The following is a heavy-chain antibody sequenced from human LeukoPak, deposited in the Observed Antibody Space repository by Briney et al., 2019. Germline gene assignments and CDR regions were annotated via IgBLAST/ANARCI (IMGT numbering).Heavy chain of an antibody. CDR3: ARDSSTSVNWFDP. J-gene: IGHJ5*02. Sequence: SQTLSLTCAISGDSVSSNSVTWNWIRQSPSRGLEWLGRTYYRSTWYNDYAVSVRGRITVNPDTSKNQFSLKLSSVTAADTAVYYCARDSSTSVNWFDPWGQGTLVTVSS. D-gene: IGHD2-2*01. CDR2: TYYRSTWYN. CDR1: GDSVSSNSVT. V-gene: IGHV6-1*01.